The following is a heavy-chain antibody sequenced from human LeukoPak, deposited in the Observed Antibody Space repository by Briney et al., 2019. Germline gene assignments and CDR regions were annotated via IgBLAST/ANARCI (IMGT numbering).Heavy chain of an antibody. V-gene: IGHV4-39*07. CDR2: INRGGSA. Sequence: PSETLSLTCTVSGGSIRSSYYYWGWIRQPPGKGLEWIGEINRGGSANYNPSLKSRATISVDTSKNQFSLRLSSVTAADTAVYYCARGDGSGSYYNGYWGQGTLVTVSS. CDR3: ARGDGSGSYYNGY. D-gene: IGHD3-10*01. J-gene: IGHJ4*02. CDR1: GGSIRSSYYY.